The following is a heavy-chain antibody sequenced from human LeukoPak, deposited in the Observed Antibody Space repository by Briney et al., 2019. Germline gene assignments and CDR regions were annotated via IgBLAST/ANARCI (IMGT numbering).Heavy chain of an antibody. V-gene: IGHV3-30*02. CDR2: IRYDGGNK. D-gene: IGHD1-20*01. Sequence: GGSLRLSCAASGFIYSSYGMHWVRQAPGKGLEWVAFIRYDGGNKYYADSVKGRFTISRDNSKNTLYLQMNSLRAEDTAVYYCAKGRWITGNGWGFDNWGQGTLVTVSS. J-gene: IGHJ4*02. CDR1: GFIYSSYG. CDR3: AKGRWITGNGWGFDN.